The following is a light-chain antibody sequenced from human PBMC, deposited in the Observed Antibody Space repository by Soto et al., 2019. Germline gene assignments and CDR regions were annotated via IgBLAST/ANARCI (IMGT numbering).Light chain of an antibody. V-gene: IGLV2-11*01. J-gene: IGLJ1*01. CDR2: DVT. CDR1: TSDVGGYDY. Sequence: QSVLTQPPSASGTPGQRVTISCTGTTSDVGGYDYVSWYQQHPSKAPKLMIYDVTKRPSGVPDRFSGSKSGNTASLTISGLQAEDEADYYCCSYAGSYSYVFGTGTKLTVL. CDR3: CSYAGSYSYV.